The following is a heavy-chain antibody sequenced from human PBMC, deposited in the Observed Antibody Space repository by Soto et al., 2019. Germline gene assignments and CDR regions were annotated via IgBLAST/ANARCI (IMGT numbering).Heavy chain of an antibody. D-gene: IGHD3-10*01. Sequence: QVQLVQSGAEVKNPGASVKVSCKASGYTFSNYGISWVRQAPGQGLEWMGWISPYNGNTKYTQKFQGRVTMTTDTSTSTAYMELRSLRSDDTAVFYCARVFGSWSYIAFDTCGQGTMVTVSS. CDR1: GYTFSNYG. CDR3: ARVFGSWSYIAFDT. J-gene: IGHJ3*02. CDR2: ISPYNGNT. V-gene: IGHV1-18*01.